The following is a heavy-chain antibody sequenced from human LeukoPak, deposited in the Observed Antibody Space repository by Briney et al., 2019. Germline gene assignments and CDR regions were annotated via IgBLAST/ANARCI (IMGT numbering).Heavy chain of an antibody. V-gene: IGHV1-2*02. D-gene: IGHD5-18*01. CDR2: INPNSGGT. CDR1: GYTFTGYY. CDR3: ARGMMYSYGRDSALDI. Sequence: GASVKVSCKASGYTFTGYYMHWVRQAPGQVLEWMGWINPNSGGTNYAQKFQGRVTMTRDTSISTAYMELSRLRSDDTAVYYCARGMMYSYGRDSALDIWGQGTMVTVSS. J-gene: IGHJ3*02.